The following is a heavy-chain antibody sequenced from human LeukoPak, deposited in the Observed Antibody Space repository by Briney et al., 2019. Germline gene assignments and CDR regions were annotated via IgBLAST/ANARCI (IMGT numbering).Heavy chain of an antibody. D-gene: IGHD3-22*01. J-gene: IGHJ4*02. V-gene: IGHV1-18*01. Sequence: GASVKVSCKASGYTFTSYGISWVRQAPGQGLEWMGWISAYNGNTNYAQKLQGRVTMTSDTSTSTAYMELRSLRSDDTAVYYCARSYYYESIGYYPPDYWGQGTLVTVSS. CDR1: GYTFTSYG. CDR2: ISAYNGNT. CDR3: ARSYYYESIGYYPPDY.